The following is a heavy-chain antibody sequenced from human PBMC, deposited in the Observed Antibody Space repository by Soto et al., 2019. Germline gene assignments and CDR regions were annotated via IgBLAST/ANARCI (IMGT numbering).Heavy chain of an antibody. CDR2: ISSSSSYI. J-gene: IGHJ5*02. D-gene: IGHD6-19*01. V-gene: IGHV3-21*01. CDR3: ARDWEVSMYSSGNNWFDP. Sequence: GGSLRLSCAASGFTFSSYSMNWVRQAPGKGLEWVSSISSSSSYIYYADSVKGRFTISRDNAKNSLYLQMNSLRAEDTAVYYCARDWEVSMYSSGNNWFDPWGQGTLVTVSS. CDR1: GFTFSSYS.